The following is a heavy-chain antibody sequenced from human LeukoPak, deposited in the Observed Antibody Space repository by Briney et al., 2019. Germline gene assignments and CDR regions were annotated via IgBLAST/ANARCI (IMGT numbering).Heavy chain of an antibody. Sequence: ASVKVSCKASGGTFSSYAISWVRQAPGQGLEWMGGLIPIFGTANYAQKFQGRVTITADKSTSTAYMELSSLRSEDTAVYYCARVGNSSGFDYWGQGTLVTVSS. CDR3: ARVGNSSGFDY. D-gene: IGHD6-19*01. CDR2: LIPIFGTA. J-gene: IGHJ4*02. CDR1: GGTFSSYA. V-gene: IGHV1-69*06.